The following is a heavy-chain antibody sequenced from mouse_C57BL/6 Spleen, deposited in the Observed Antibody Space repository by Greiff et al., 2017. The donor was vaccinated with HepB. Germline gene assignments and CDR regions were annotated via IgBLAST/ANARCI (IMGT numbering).Heavy chain of an antibody. J-gene: IGHJ3*01. CDR2: IYPGDGDT. V-gene: IGHV1-82*01. Sequence: VQLKESGPELVKPGASVKISCKASGYAFSSSWMNWVKQRPGKGLEWIGRIYPGDGDTNYNGKFKGKATLTADKSSSTAYMQLSSLTSEDSAVYFCARGDVGWFAYWGQGTLVTVSA. D-gene: IGHD3-3*01. CDR1: GYAFSSSW. CDR3: ARGDVGWFAY.